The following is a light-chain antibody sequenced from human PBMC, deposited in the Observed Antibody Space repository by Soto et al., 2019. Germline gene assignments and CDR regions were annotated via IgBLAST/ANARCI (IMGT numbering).Light chain of an antibody. Sequence: EIVLTQSPDTLSLSPGERATLSCWASHSVTTHLAWFQQRPGQTPRLLIYDASNRATGVPARFSGSGSGTDFTLTVSSLEPEDFALYYCQQRSNWPPEITFGQGTRLEIK. J-gene: IGKJ5*01. CDR3: QQRSNWPPEIT. V-gene: IGKV3-11*01. CDR2: DAS. CDR1: HSVTTH.